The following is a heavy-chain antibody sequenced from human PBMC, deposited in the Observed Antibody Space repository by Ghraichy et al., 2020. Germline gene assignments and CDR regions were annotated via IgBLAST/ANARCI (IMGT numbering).Heavy chain of an antibody. CDR1: GDSISSGGYS. CDR2: IYHSGST. J-gene: IGHJ6*03. D-gene: IGHD2-2*01. CDR3: ARERRHYCSSTSCSPYMDV. Sequence: SETLSLTCAVSGDSISSGGYSWSWIRQPPGKGLEWIGYIYHSGSTYYNPSLKSRVTISVDRSKNQFSLKLSSVTAADTAVYYCARERRHYCSSTSCSPYMDVWGKGTTVTVSS. V-gene: IGHV4-30-2*01.